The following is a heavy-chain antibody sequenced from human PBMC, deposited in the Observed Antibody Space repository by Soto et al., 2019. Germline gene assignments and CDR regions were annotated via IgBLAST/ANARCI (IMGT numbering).Heavy chain of an antibody. J-gene: IGHJ6*02. CDR2: ISGSGGST. D-gene: IGHD3-9*01. CDR1: GFTFSIYS. Sequence: PGGSLRLSSAASGFTFSIYSMNWVRQAPGKGLEWVSLISGSGGSTHYADSVEGRFTISRDNSKNTLYLEMDSLRAEDTAVYYCAKVVKYDVLTGYYKGPDYYGMDVWGQGTTVTVSS. V-gene: IGHV3-23*01. CDR3: AKVVKYDVLTGYYKGPDYYGMDV.